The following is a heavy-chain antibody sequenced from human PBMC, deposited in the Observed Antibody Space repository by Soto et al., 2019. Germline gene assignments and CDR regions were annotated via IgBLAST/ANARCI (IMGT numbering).Heavy chain of an antibody. J-gene: IGHJ4*02. CDR3: ARETTNCSGGSCYPDY. D-gene: IGHD2-15*01. Sequence: QVQLQESGPGLVKPSQTLSLTCTVSGGSISSGDYYWSWIRQPPGKGLEWIGYIYYSGSTYYNPSLQRRVTISVDTSKNQFSLKLSSVTAADTAVYYCARETTNCSGGSCYPDYWGQGTLVTVSS. V-gene: IGHV4-30-4*01. CDR2: IYYSGST. CDR1: GGSISSGDYY.